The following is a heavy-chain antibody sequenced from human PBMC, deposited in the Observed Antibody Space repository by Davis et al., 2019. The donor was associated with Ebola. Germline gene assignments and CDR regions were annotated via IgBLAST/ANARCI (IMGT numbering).Heavy chain of an antibody. CDR1: GGSFSGYY. V-gene: IGHV4-34*01. D-gene: IGHD3-9*01. CDR2: INHSGST. CDR3: ARGRSILTGYRRFDP. Sequence: MPSETLSPTCAVYGGSFSGYYWSWIRQPPGKGLEWIGEINHSGSTNYNPSLKSRVTISVDTSKNQFSLKLSSVTAADTAVYYCARGRSILTGYRRFDPWGQGTLVTVSS. J-gene: IGHJ5*02.